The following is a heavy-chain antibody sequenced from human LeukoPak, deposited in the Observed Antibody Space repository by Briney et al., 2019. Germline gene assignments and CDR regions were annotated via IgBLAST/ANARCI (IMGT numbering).Heavy chain of an antibody. CDR1: GFIFNNYW. Sequence: GGSLRLSCAASGFIFNNYWMQWVRQAPGKGLEWVANINYGGNENYHVDSVKGRFSISRDNVRNSLYLQMNSLRAEDTVVYYCTRGDPDKWGQGTLVIVSS. CDR2: INYGGNEN. J-gene: IGHJ4*02. D-gene: IGHD2-21*02. V-gene: IGHV3-7*03. CDR3: TRGDPDK.